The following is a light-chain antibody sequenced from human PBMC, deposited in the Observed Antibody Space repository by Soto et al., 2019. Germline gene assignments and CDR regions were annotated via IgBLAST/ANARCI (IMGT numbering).Light chain of an antibody. CDR1: QTIGTN. V-gene: IGKV3-15*01. CDR2: GAS. J-gene: IGKJ1*01. Sequence: EIVLTQSPGTLSLSPGENATLSCRASQTIGTNSAWYQQKPGQAPRLLIYGASTRAAGIPARFSGSGSGTEFTLIISSLQSEDFAVYYCQDYSDWPTWTFGQGTKVDIK. CDR3: QDYSDWPTWT.